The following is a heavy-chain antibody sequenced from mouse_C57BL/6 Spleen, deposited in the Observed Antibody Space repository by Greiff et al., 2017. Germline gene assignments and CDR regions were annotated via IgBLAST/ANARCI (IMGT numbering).Heavy chain of an antibody. CDR3: ATGGWYGDCAMDY. CDR2: INPSSGYT. D-gene: IGHD1-1*02. J-gene: IGHJ4*01. Sequence: QVQLQQSGAELARPGASVKMSCKASGYTFTSYTMHWVKQRPGQGLEWIGYINPSSGYTKYNQKFKDKATLTADKSSSTAYMHLISLTSEDSAVYYCATGGWYGDCAMDYWGQGTSVTVSS. CDR1: GYTFTSYT. V-gene: IGHV1-4*01.